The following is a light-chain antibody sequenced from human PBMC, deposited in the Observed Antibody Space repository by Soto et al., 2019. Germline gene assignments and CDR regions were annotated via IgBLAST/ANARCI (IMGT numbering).Light chain of an antibody. CDR3: QQYGTSPLT. V-gene: IGKV3-20*01. CDR2: GAS. Sequence: EIVLTQSPGTLSLSPGERATLSCRASQSVSSSSLAWYQQKPGQAPRLLIYGASSRATGIPDGFSGSGSGTDFTLTISRLEPEDYAVYYCQQYGTSPLTFGGGTKVEIK. J-gene: IGKJ4*01. CDR1: QSVSSSS.